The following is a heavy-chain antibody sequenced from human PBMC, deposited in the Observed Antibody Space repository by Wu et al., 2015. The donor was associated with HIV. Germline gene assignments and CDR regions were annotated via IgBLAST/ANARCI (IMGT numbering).Heavy chain of an antibody. V-gene: IGHV1-2*02. Sequence: QLVQSGAEVKKPGSSVRVSCESSGGNFRSYAMTWVRQAPGQGLEWMGWIKPNSGDTDFAPKSFFRQGFHDHRTRPSGTAYMEKTEQSLRSDRHGLLYCAKGPXEDIVLLLVAPPLGMIAFDLWGQGTMVTVS. CDR2: IKPNSGDT. J-gene: IGHJ3*01. CDR1: GGNFRSYA. CDR3: AKGPXEDIVLLLVAPPLGMIAFDL. D-gene: IGHD2-8*02.